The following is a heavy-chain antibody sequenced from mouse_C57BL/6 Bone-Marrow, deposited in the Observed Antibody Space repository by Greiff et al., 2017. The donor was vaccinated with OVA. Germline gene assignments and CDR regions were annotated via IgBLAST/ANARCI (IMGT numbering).Heavy chain of an antibody. CDR1: GYAFSSYW. Sequence: VKLQQSGADLVKPGASVKISCKASGYAFSSYWMNWVKQRPGKGLEWIGQIYPGNGNPNYNGKFKGKATLTADKSSSTAYMQLSSLTSEDSAIYFCAREDYWGQGTTLTVSS. CDR2: IYPGNGNP. CDR3: AREDY. V-gene: IGHV1-80*01. J-gene: IGHJ2*01.